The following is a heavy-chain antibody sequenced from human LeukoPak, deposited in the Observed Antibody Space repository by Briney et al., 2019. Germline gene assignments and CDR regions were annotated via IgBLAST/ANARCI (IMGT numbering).Heavy chain of an antibody. CDR3: TRLVVPAAYDY. J-gene: IGHJ4*02. Sequence: GGSLRLSCAASGFTFSSYAMSWVRQASGKGLEWVGRIRSKANSYATAYAASVKGRFTISRDDSKYTAYLQMNSLRTEDTAVYYCTRLVVPAAYDYWGQGTLVTVSS. V-gene: IGHV3-73*01. CDR2: IRSKANSYAT. D-gene: IGHD2-2*01. CDR1: GFTFSSYA.